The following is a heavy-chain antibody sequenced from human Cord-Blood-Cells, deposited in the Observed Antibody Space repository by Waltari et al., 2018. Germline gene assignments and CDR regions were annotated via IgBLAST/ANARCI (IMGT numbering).Heavy chain of an antibody. Sequence: QLQLQESGPGLVKPSETLSLTCTVSGGSISSSSYYWGWIRQPPGKGLEWIGSIYYSGSTYYNPSLKSRVTISVDTSKNQFSLKLSSVTAADTAVYYCARVIAAAGLWYFDLWGRGTLVTVSS. CDR1: GGSISSSSYY. V-gene: IGHV4-39*07. J-gene: IGHJ2*01. CDR2: IYYSGST. CDR3: ARVIAAAGLWYFDL. D-gene: IGHD6-13*01.